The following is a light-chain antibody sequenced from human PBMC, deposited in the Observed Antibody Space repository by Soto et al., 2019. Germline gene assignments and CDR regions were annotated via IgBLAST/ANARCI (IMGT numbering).Light chain of an antibody. CDR3: AAWDDSLRGV. CDR2: RNN. V-gene: IGLV1-47*01. Sequence: QSVLTQPPSASGTPGQRVTFSCSGSSSNIGSNFVYWYQQLPGTAPKLLIYRNNQRPSGVPDRFSGSKSGTSASLAISGLRSEDEADYYCAAWDDSLRGVFGGGTKLTVL. CDR1: SSNIGSNF. J-gene: IGLJ2*01.